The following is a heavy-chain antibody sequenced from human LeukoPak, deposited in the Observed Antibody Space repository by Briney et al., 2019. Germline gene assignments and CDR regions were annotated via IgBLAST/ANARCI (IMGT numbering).Heavy chain of an antibody. J-gene: IGHJ4*02. CDR2: IYSGGTT. V-gene: IGHV3-66*01. Sequence: GGSLRLSCAASGFTVSSNYMSWVRQAPGKGLEWVSVIYSGGTTYYADSVKGRFTISRDNSKNTLYLQMNSLRAEDTAVYYCAKGQSYYYDSSGYYWDIDYWGQGTLVTVSS. CDR1: GFTVSSNY. CDR3: AKGQSYYYDSSGYYWDIDY. D-gene: IGHD3-22*01.